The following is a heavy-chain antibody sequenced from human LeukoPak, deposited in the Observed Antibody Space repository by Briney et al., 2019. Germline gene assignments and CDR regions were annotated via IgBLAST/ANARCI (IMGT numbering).Heavy chain of an antibody. D-gene: IGHD2-15*01. CDR3: ARLALGYCSGGTCPYYFDH. V-gene: IGHV4-59*01. CDR1: GGSISNYY. J-gene: IGHJ4*02. Sequence: SETLSLTCTVSGGSISNYYWSWIREPPGKGLEWIAYGDYSGSTRYNASLESRVTISVDTSKNQFSLKLTSVTAADSAVYYCARLALGYCSGGTCPYYFDHWGQGTLVTVSS. CDR2: GDYSGST.